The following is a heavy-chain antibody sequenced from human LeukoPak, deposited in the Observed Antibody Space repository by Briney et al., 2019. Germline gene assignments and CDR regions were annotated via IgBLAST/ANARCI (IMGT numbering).Heavy chain of an antibody. Sequence: GGSLRLSCAAPGFIFSGYWMSWVRQAPGKGLEWVANIKPDGSEKYYVDSVKGRFTISRDNAKNSLYLQMNSLSAEDTAVYYCARARWVSGCYYFDYWGQGTLVTASS. J-gene: IGHJ4*02. CDR1: GFIFSGYW. V-gene: IGHV3-7*01. D-gene: IGHD6-19*01. CDR3: ARARWVSGCYYFDY. CDR2: IKPDGSEK.